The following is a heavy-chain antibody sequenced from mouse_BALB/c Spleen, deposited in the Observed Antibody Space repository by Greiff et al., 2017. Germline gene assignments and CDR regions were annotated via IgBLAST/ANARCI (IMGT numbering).Heavy chain of an antibody. Sequence: EVKLVESGPGLVKPSQSLSLTCSVTGYSITSGYYWNWIRQFPGNKLEWMGYISYDGSNNYNPSLKNRISITRDTSKNQFFLKLNSVTTEDTATYYCARGEWYYRAMDYWGQGTSVTVSS. CDR3: ARGEWYYRAMDY. CDR2: ISYDGSN. J-gene: IGHJ4*01. CDR1: GYSITSGYY. D-gene: IGHD1-1*01. V-gene: IGHV3-6*02.